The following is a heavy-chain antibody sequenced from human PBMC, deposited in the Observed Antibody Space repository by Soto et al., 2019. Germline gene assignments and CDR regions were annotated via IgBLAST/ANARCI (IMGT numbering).Heavy chain of an antibody. CDR1: GYTFTSYA. D-gene: IGHD3-10*01. CDR3: ARDNPILLWFGEGNNWFDP. V-gene: IGHV1-3*01. J-gene: IGHJ5*02. CDR2: INAGNGNT. Sequence: ASVKVSCKASGYTFTSYAMHWVRQAPGQRLEWMGWINAGNGNTKYSQKFQGRVTITRDTSASTAYMELSSLRSEDTAVYYCARDNPILLWFGEGNNWFDPWGQGTLVTVS.